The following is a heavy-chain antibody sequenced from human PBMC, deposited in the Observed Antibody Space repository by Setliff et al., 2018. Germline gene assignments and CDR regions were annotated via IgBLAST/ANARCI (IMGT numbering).Heavy chain of an antibody. J-gene: IGHJ5*02. CDR2: INPSGGLT. CDR3: AQTKGFVDGYLDP. D-gene: IGHD2-21*02. V-gene: IGHV1-46*01. Sequence: ASVKVSCKASGYTLSKYYMHWVRQAPGQGLEWMGIINPSGGLTKYAQKFQGRVTMTSDTSTNTVYLEVSSLRSEDTAVYFCAQTKGFVDGYLDPWGQGTLVTVSS. CDR1: GYTLSKYY.